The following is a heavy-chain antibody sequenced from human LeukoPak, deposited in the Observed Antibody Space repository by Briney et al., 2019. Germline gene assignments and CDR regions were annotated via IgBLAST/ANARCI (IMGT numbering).Heavy chain of an antibody. CDR2: IYTSGST. V-gene: IGHV4-61*02. CDR1: GGSISSGSYY. CDR3: ARDSRSGDYDAFDI. D-gene: IGHD5-12*01. Sequence: SETLSLTCTVSGGSISSGSYYWSWIRQPAGKGLEWIGRIYTSGSTNYNPSLKSRVTISVDTSKDQFSLKLSSVTAADTAVYYCARDSRSGDYDAFDIWGQGTMVTVSS. J-gene: IGHJ3*02.